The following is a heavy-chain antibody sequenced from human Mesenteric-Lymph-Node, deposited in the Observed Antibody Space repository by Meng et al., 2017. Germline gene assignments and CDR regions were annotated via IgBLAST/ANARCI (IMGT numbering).Heavy chain of an antibody. Sequence: QVQLVQSGAEAQKPGASVKVSCKASGYTFTVYYMHWVRQAPGQGLEWMGRINPHTGGINYAQEFQGRVAMTRDTSISTAYMELSRLRTDDTAVYYCAKIGSNHQFDLWGQGTLVTVSS. CDR2: INPHTGGI. D-gene: IGHD4-11*01. CDR1: GYTFTVYY. CDR3: AKIGSNHQFDL. V-gene: IGHV1-2*06. J-gene: IGHJ4*02.